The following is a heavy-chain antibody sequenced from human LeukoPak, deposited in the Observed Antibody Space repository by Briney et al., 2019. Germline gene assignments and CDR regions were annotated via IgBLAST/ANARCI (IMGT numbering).Heavy chain of an antibody. V-gene: IGHV3-7*01. D-gene: IGHD1-26*01. CDR1: GFIFTTNR. Sequence: GGSLRLSCAASGFIFTTNRMNWVRRAPGKGLEWVANIKHDGSEQIYVDSVKGRFTISRDNAKDSVYLQMNRLRAEDTAVYYCTSGLWEHGGVSDCGGQGTLVIVS. CDR2: IKHDGSEQ. CDR3: TSGLWEHGGVSDC. J-gene: IGHJ4*02.